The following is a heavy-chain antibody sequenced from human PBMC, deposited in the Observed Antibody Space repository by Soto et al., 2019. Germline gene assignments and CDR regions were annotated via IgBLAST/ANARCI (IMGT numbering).Heavy chain of an antibody. CDR3: ARGPDELRYFDWLFDP. D-gene: IGHD3-9*01. J-gene: IGHJ5*02. CDR2: IYYSGST. CDR1: GGSISSGGYY. Sequence: PSETLSLTCTVSGGSISSGGYYWSWIHQHPGKGLEWIGYIYYSGSTYYNPSLKSRVTISVDTSKNQFSLKLSSVTAADTAVYYCARGPDELRYFDWLFDPWGQGTLVTVSS. V-gene: IGHV4-31*03.